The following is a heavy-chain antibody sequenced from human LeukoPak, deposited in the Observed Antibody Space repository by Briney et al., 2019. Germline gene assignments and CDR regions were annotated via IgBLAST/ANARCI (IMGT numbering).Heavy chain of an antibody. Sequence: SETLSLTCTVSGGSISSYYWSWIRQPPGKGLEWIGYIYCSGSTNYNPSLKSRVTISVDTSKNQFSLKLSSVTAADTAVYYCARLSGYSYGYSYYFDYWGQGTLVTVSS. CDR3: ARLSGYSYGYSYYFDY. CDR1: GGSISSYY. J-gene: IGHJ4*02. D-gene: IGHD5-18*01. V-gene: IGHV4-59*08. CDR2: IYCSGST.